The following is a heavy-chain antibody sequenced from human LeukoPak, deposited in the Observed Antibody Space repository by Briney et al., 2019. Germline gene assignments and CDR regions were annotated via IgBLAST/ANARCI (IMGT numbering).Heavy chain of an antibody. V-gene: IGHV4-39*07. CDR1: GGSISNNNSY. CDR2: IFYKGNS. D-gene: IGHD6-19*01. J-gene: IGHJ4*02. Sequence: SETLSLTCTVSGGSISNNNSYWGWIRQPPGRGLEWIGSIFYKGNSFYNPSLKSRVTISVDTSKNQFSLRLRSVTAADTAMYYCASYSSSASWDYWGQGTLVTVSS. CDR3: ASYSSSASWDY.